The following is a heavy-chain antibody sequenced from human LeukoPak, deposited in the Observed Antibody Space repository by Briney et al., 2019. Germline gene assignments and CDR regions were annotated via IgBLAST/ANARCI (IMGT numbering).Heavy chain of an antibody. Sequence: ETLSLTCAVYGGSFSGYYWGWIRQPPGKGLEWVSSISSSSSYIYYADSVKGRFTISRDNAKNSLYLQMNSLRAEDTAVYYCASLRWDYSNSNHWGQGTLVTVSS. CDR2: ISSSSSYI. J-gene: IGHJ5*02. CDR3: ASLRWDYSNSNH. CDR1: GGSFSGYY. D-gene: IGHD4-11*01. V-gene: IGHV3-21*01.